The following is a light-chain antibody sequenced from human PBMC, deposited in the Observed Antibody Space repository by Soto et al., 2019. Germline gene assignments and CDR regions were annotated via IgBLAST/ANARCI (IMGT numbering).Light chain of an antibody. Sequence: DIVMTQSPDSLPVSLGERATINCKSSQSVLHSSSNEYYLAWYQQKPGQPPKLLIYWASTRESGVPDRFSGSGSGTDFTLTISSLQAEDVAVYYCQQYYSSPLTFGGGTKVDIK. CDR2: WAS. CDR1: QSVLHSSSNEYY. J-gene: IGKJ4*01. V-gene: IGKV4-1*01. CDR3: QQYYSSPLT.